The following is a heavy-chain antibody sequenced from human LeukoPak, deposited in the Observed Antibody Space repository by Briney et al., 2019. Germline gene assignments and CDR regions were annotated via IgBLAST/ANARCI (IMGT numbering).Heavy chain of an antibody. CDR3: ARGSFMVRGVGDNWFDP. CDR2: IYYSGST. J-gene: IGHJ5*02. D-gene: IGHD3-10*01. Sequence: SETLSLTCTVSGGSISSGGYYWRWIRQHPGKGLEWIGYIYYSGSTYYNPSPKSRVTISVDTSKNQFSLKLSSVTAADTAVYYCARGSFMVRGVGDNWFDPWGQGTLVTVSS. CDR1: GGSISSGGYY. V-gene: IGHV4-31*03.